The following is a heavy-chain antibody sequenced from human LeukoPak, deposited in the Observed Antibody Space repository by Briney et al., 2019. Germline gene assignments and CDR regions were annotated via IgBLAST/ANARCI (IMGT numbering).Heavy chain of an antibody. CDR3: ARTNAFDI. J-gene: IGHJ3*02. CDR1: GGSFSGYY. V-gene: IGHV4-59*01. CDR2: IYYSGNT. Sequence: PSETLSLTCAVYGGSFSGYYWSWIRQPPGKGLEWIGYIYYSGNTNSNPSLKSRVTISVDTSKNQFSLKLSSVTAADTAVYYCARTNAFDIWGQGTMVTVSS.